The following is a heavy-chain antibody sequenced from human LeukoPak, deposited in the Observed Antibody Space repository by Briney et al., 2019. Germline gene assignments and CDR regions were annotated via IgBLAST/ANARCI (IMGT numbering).Heavy chain of an antibody. Sequence: QSGGSLRLSCAASGFTFDDYAMHWVRQAPGKGLEWVSGISWNSGSIGYADSVKGRFTISRDNAKNSLYLQMNSLRAEDTALYYCAKEGIAVAGTMNNWFDPWGQGTLVTVSS. CDR3: AKEGIAVAGTMNNWFDP. J-gene: IGHJ5*02. CDR1: GFTFDDYA. V-gene: IGHV3-9*01. CDR2: ISWNSGSI. D-gene: IGHD6-19*01.